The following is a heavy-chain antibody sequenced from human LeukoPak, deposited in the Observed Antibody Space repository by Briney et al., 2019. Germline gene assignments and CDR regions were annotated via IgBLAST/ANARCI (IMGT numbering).Heavy chain of an antibody. D-gene: IGHD6-13*01. V-gene: IGHV1-18*01. J-gene: IGHJ4*02. CDR2: ISAYNGNT. Sequence: EASVKVSCKASGYTFTCYGISWVRQAPGRGLEWMGWISAYNGNTNYAQKLQGRVTMTTDTSTSTAYMELRSLRSDDTAVYYCARDSLISSREDYWRQGTLVTVSS. CDR3: ARDSLISSREDY. CDR1: GYTFTCYG.